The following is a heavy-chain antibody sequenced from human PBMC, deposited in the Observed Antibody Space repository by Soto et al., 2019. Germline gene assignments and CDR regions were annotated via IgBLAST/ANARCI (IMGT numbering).Heavy chain of an antibody. CDR3: ARDPENPYYDFWSGHNWFDP. J-gene: IGHJ5*02. D-gene: IGHD3-3*01. V-gene: IGHV1-69*13. Sequence: SVKVSCKASGGAFSSYAISWVRQAPGQGLEWMGGIIPIFGTANYAQKFQGRVTITADESTSTAYMELSSLRSEDTAVYYCARDPENPYYDFWSGHNWFDPWGQGTLVTVSS. CDR1: GGAFSSYA. CDR2: IIPIFGTA.